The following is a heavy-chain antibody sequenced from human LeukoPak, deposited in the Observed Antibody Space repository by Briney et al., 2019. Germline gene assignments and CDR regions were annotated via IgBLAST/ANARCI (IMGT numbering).Heavy chain of an antibody. V-gene: IGHV1-18*01. Sequence: ASVKVSCKASGYTFTSYGISWVRQAPGQGLEWMGWISAYNGNTNYAQKLQGRVTMTTDTSTSTAYMELRSLRSEDTAVYYCASRALRGRWFDPWGQGTLVTVSS. CDR2: ISAYNGNT. CDR3: ASRALRGRWFDP. J-gene: IGHJ5*02. D-gene: IGHD3-16*01. CDR1: GYTFTSYG.